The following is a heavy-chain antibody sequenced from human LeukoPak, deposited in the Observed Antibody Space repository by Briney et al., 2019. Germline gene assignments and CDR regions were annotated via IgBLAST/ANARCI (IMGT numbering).Heavy chain of an antibody. CDR1: GYTFTGYY. CDR3: ARADFDWRSSYQFDY. CDR2: INPNSGGT. D-gene: IGHD3-9*01. Sequence: ASVKVSCKASGYTFTGYYMHWVRQAPGQGLEWMGWINPNSGGTNYAQNFQGRVTMTRDTSISTAYIELSRLRSDDTAVYYFARADFDWRSSYQFDYWGQGTLVTVSS. V-gene: IGHV1-2*02. J-gene: IGHJ4*02.